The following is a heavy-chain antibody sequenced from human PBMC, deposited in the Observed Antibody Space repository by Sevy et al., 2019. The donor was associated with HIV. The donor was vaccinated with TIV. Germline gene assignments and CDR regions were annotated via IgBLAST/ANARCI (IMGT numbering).Heavy chain of an antibody. J-gene: IGHJ6*02. V-gene: IGHV1-24*01. CDR2: FDPEDGET. CDR3: ATALVVPAARGYYYYYGMDV. D-gene: IGHD2-2*01. Sequence: ASVKVSCKVSGYTLTELSMHWVRQAPGKGLEWMGGFDPEDGETIYAQKFQGRVTMTEDTSTDTAYIELSSLRSGDTAVYYCATALVVPAARGYYYYYGMDVWGQGTTVTVSS. CDR1: GYTLTELS.